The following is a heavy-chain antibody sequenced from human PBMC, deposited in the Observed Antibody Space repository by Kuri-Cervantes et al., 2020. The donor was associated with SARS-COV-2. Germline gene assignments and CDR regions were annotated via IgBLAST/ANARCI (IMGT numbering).Heavy chain of an antibody. CDR1: GGSISSHY. CDR2: IYYSGST. Sequence: GSLRLSCTVSGGSISSHYWSWIRQPPGKGLEWIGYIYYSGSTNYNPSLKSRVTISVDTSKNQFSLKLSSVTAADTAVYYCAGQGTAPFDYWGQGTLVTVSS. D-gene: IGHD1-7*01. CDR3: AGQGTAPFDY. V-gene: IGHV4-59*08. J-gene: IGHJ4*02.